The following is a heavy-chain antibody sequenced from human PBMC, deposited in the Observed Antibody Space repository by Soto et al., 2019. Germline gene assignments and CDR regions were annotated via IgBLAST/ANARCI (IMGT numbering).Heavy chain of an antibody. CDR1: GCSISSYY. CDR2: IYYSGST. CDR3: ACIAAAVGFGVY. Sequence: QVQLQESGPGLVKPSETLSLTCTVSGCSISSYYWSWIRQPPGKGLEWIGYIYYSGSTNYNPSLKSRVTISVDTSKNQFSLKLSSVTAADTAVYYCACIAAAVGFGVYWGQGTLVTVSS. J-gene: IGHJ4*02. D-gene: IGHD6-13*01. V-gene: IGHV4-59*08.